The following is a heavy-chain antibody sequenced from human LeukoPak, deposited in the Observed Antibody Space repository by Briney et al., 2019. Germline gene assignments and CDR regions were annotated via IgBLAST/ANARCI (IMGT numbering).Heavy chain of an antibody. CDR2: IIPIFGTA. V-gene: IGHV1-69*13. J-gene: IGHJ3*02. CDR1: GGTFSSYA. Sequence: SVNVSCKASGGTFSSYAISWVRQAPGQGLERMGGIIPIFGTANYAQKFQGRVTITADESTSTAYMELSSLRSEDTAVYYCARDLTGYCSGGSCYHDDAFDIWGQGTMVTVSS. D-gene: IGHD2-15*01. CDR3: ARDLTGYCSGGSCYHDDAFDI.